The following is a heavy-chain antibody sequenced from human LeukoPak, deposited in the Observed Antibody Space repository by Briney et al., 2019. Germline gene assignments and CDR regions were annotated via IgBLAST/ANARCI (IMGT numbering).Heavy chain of an antibody. J-gene: IGHJ4*02. D-gene: IGHD3-22*01. Sequence: PEASVKVSCKASGYTFTNFGISWVRQAPGQGLEWMGRISAYNGNPTYAQKLQGRVTVTTDTSTSTAYMELRSLTSDDTAVYFCARAGQGYYCDTSAYYYDYWGQGTLVTVSS. CDR2: ISAYNGNP. CDR3: ARAGQGYYCDTSAYYYDY. V-gene: IGHV1-18*01. CDR1: GYTFTNFG.